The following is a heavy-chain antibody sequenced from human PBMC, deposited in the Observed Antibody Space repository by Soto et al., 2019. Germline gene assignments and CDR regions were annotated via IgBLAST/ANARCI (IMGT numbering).Heavy chain of an antibody. J-gene: IGHJ4*02. CDR1: GFTFDYYW. CDR3: ATHPYSSGWYC. CDR2: LQTDGSHP. V-gene: IGHV3-74*01. Sequence: GGSLRLSCVASGFTFDYYWMHWVRQAPGEGLMWVSRLQTDGSHPDYADSVKGRFTISRDNAKNTLYLQMNNLRAEDTAVYYCATHPYSSGWYCWGQGTLVTVSS. D-gene: IGHD6-13*01.